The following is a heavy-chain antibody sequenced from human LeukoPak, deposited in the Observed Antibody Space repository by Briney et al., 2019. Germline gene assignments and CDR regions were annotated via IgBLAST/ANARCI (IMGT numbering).Heavy chain of an antibody. V-gene: IGHV3-30-3*01. CDR2: ISYHGSNK. Sequence: GRSLRLSCAASGFIFGGNAMHWVRQAPGKGLEWVAVISYHGSNKHYADSVKGRFTISRDNSKNTLYLQMNSLRDEDTAVYYCARFAHCSSTSCEGLYYYYYYMDVWGKGTTVTVSS. J-gene: IGHJ6*03. D-gene: IGHD2-2*01. CDR3: ARFAHCSSTSCEGLYYYYYYMDV. CDR1: GFIFGGNA.